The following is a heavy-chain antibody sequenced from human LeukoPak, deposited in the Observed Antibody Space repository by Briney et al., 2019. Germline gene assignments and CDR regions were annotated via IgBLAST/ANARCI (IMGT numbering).Heavy chain of an antibody. CDR2: IALDGSRK. J-gene: IGHJ4*02. CDR3: ARDQGDASGWFFDY. CDR1: GFTFSHHH. Sequence: GGSLRVSCAASGFTFSHHHIHWVRQAPGKGLEWVTVIALDGSRKIYADSVKGRFTISRDNSKNTVSLQMNSLGVEDTAVYYCARDQGDASGWFFDYWGQGARVRV. V-gene: IGHV3-30*03. D-gene: IGHD6-19*01.